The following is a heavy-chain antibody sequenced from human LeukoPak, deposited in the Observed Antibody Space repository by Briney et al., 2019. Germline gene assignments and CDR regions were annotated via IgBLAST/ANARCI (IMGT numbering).Heavy chain of an antibody. V-gene: IGHV1-18*01. CDR3: GAFPLRYYNSTSCYLFYYYCMDA. J-gene: IGHJ6*02. CDR1: GYTFTIYG. D-gene: IGHD2-2*01. CDR2: ISAYNGNT. Sequence: ASVKVSCKPSGYTFTIYGISLVREAPGQGHEWMGWISAYNGNTNYAQKLQGSVTMTTDTSTSRAYMELRSIRPDATAVYYCGAFPLRYYNSTSCYLFYYYCMDAWGQGTTVTVSS.